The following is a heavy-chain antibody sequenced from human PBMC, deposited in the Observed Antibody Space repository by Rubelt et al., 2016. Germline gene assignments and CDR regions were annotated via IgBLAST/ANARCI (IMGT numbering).Heavy chain of an antibody. Sequence: SSYAMHWVRQAPGKGLEWVAVISYDGSNKYYADSVKGRFTISRDNSKNTLYLQMNSLRAEDTDVYYCAREGSFGELFPIDYWGQGTLVTVSS. CDR1: SSYA. D-gene: IGHD3-10*01. CDR2: ISYDGSNK. V-gene: IGHV3-30*04. CDR3: AREGSFGELFPIDY. J-gene: IGHJ4*02.